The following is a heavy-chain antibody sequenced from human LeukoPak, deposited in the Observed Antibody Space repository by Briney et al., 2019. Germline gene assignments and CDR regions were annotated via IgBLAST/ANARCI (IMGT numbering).Heavy chain of an antibody. J-gene: IGHJ3*02. CDR1: CGSISGYY. CDR2: IYYSGST. CDR3: ARHFTYYYDSSGYPRDAFDI. V-gene: IGHV4-59*08. D-gene: IGHD3-22*01. Sequence: SETLSLTCTVSCGSISGYYWSWIRQSPGGGLVWMVYIYYSGSTNYNPSLKSRVTISLDMSKNQFSLKLSSVTAADTALYYCARHFTYYYDSSGYPRDAFDIWGQGTVVTVSS.